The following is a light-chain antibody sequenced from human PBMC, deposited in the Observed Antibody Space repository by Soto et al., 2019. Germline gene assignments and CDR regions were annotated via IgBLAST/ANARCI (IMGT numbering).Light chain of an antibody. CDR3: ATWDDSLSGHVV. CDR1: SANIGSNY. J-gene: IGLJ2*01. V-gene: IGLV1-47*01. Sequence: QSVLTQPPSASGTPGQRVTISCSGSSANIGSNYVYWYQQLPGTAPKLLIYQNNQRPSGVPDRFSGSKSGTSASLAISGLRCEDEADYYCATWDDSLSGHVVFGGGTKLTVL. CDR2: QNN.